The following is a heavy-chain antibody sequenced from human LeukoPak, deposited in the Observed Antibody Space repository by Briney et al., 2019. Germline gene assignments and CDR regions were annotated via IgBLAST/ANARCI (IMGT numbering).Heavy chain of an antibody. J-gene: IGHJ5*02. CDR2: INPNSGGT. D-gene: IGHD3-10*01. Sequence: ASVKVSCKASGYTFTGYYMHWVRQAPGQGLEWMGWINPNSGGTNYAQKFQGRVTMTRDTSISTAYMELSRLRSDDTAVYYCARLSAGDDRWFVSATFDPWGQGTLVTVSS. V-gene: IGHV1-2*02. CDR1: GYTFTGYY. CDR3: ARLSAGDDRWFVSATFDP.